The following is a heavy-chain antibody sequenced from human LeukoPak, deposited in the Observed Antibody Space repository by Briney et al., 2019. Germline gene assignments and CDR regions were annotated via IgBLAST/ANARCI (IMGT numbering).Heavy chain of an antibody. D-gene: IGHD3-16*01. Sequence: PSETLSLTCTVSGDPMTPYYWSWIRQPPGKGLEWIGYMSYSGDTRYNPSLKSRVTISVDASNNRFSLRLTSMTAADTATYYCARDGRGGLFYYFDSWGPGTLVTVSS. CDR1: GDPMTPYY. J-gene: IGHJ4*02. V-gene: IGHV4-59*01. CDR3: ARDGRGGLFYYFDS. CDR2: MSYSGDT.